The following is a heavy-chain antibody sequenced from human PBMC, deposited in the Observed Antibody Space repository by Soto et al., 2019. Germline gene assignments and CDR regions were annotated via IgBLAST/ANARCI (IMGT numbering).Heavy chain of an antibody. D-gene: IGHD4-4*01. V-gene: IGHV3-33*01. J-gene: IGHJ6*03. CDR1: GFTFSSYG. CDR3: AREGAMTTVTGAHYYYYMDV. Sequence: GGSLRLSCAASGFTFSSYGMHWVRQAPGKGLEWVAVIWYDGSNKYYADSVKGRFTISRDNSKNTLYLQMNSLRAEDTAVYYCAREGAMTTVTGAHYYYYMDVWGKGTTVTVSS. CDR2: IWYDGSNK.